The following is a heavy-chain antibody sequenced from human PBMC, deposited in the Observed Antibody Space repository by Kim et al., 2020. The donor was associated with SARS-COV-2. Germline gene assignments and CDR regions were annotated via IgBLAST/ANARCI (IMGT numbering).Heavy chain of an antibody. J-gene: IGHJ4*02. V-gene: IGHV4-59*08. CDR1: GGSISSYY. D-gene: IGHD3-3*01. Sequence: SETLSLTCTVSGGSISSYYWSWIRQPPGKGLEWIGYIYYSGSTNYNPSLKSRVTISVDTSKNQFSLKLSSVTAADTAVYYCARHGGFWSGFPDYWGQGTL. CDR2: IYYSGST. CDR3: ARHGGFWSGFPDY.